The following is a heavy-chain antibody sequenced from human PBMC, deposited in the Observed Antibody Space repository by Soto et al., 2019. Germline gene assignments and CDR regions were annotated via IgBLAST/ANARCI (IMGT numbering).Heavy chain of an antibody. CDR2: TYYRSKWST. CDR3: TRALSGSYDS. D-gene: IGHD1-26*01. V-gene: IGHV6-1*01. CDR1: GDSVSSKSAA. J-gene: IGHJ5*01. Sequence: SQTLSLTFAISGDSVSSKSAAWNWIRQSPSRGLEWLGRTYYRSKWSTDYAVSVRSRITINPDTSKNQFSLQLNSVTPEDTAVYYCTRALSGSYDSWGQGTLVTVSS.